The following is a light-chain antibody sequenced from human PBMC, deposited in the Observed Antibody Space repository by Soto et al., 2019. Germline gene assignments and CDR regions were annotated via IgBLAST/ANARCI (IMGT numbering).Light chain of an antibody. CDR1: SSDFGAYDS. V-gene: IGLV2-14*01. Sequence: QSAVTQPASVSGYPGQSITISFPGTSSDFGAYDSVSWYQQQPGKAPKLLIYEVSNRPSGVSNRFSGSKSVSTASLTISGLQAEDEADYYCNSYTSTTTLEVFGGGTKVTVL. CDR3: NSYTSTTTLEV. J-gene: IGLJ3*02. CDR2: EVS.